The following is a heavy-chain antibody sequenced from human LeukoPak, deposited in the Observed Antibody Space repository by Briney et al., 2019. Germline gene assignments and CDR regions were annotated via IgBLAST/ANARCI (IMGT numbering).Heavy chain of an antibody. CDR1: GGTFSSYA. CDR2: IIPILGIA. V-gene: IGHV1-69*04. Sequence: SVKVSCKASGGTFSSYAISWVRQAPGQGLEWMGRIIPILGIADYAQKFQGRVTITADKSTSTAYMELSSLRSEDTAVYYCARQNRNWFDPWGQGTLVTVSS. J-gene: IGHJ5*02. CDR3: ARQNRNWFDP.